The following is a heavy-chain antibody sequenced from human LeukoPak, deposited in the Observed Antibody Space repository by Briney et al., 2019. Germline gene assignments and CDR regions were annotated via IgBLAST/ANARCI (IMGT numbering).Heavy chain of an antibody. Sequence: GGSLRLSYAVSGFTFSTKSINWVRQAPGKGLEWVSYITADSGTTYYADSVKGRFTISRDNAKNSLYLQMNSLRDEDTAVYYWASRDYFDYWGQGTLVTVSS. V-gene: IGHV3-48*02. CDR3: ASRDYFDY. J-gene: IGHJ4*02. CDR1: GFTFSTKS. CDR2: ITADSGTT.